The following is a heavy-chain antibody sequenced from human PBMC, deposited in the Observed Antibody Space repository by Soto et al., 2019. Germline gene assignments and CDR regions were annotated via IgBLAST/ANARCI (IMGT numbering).Heavy chain of an antibody. Sequence: SETLSLTCNVSGGSISSGGYYRSWIRQHPGKGLEWIGYIYYSGSTYYNPSLRSPVTISVDTSKNQFSLKLSSVTAADTAVYYCARSRWDSNWFDPWGQGILVTVSS. CDR2: IYYSGST. J-gene: IGHJ5*02. CDR1: GGSISSGGYY. CDR3: ARSRWDSNWFDP. V-gene: IGHV4-61*08. D-gene: IGHD1-26*01.